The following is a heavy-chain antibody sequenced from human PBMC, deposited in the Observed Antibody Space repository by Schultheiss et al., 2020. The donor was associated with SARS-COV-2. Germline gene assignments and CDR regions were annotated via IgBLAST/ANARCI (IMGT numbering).Heavy chain of an antibody. CDR2: ISYDGSNK. CDR1: GFTFSSYA. CDR3: AREIYDFWSGPPTYNWFDP. Sequence: GGSLRLSCAASGFTFSSYAMHWVRQAPGKGLEWVAVISYDGSNKYYADSVKGRFTISRDNSKNTLYLQMNSLRAEDTAVYYCAREIYDFWSGPPTYNWFDPWGQGTLVTVAS. J-gene: IGHJ5*02. V-gene: IGHV3-30*04. D-gene: IGHD3-3*01.